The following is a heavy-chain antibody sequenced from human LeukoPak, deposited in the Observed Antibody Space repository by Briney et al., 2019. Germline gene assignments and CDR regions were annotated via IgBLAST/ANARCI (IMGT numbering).Heavy chain of an antibody. J-gene: IGHJ4*02. CDR3: ARLKGYSSSWMVDY. Sequence: SETLSLTCAVYGGSFGGYYWSWIRQPPGKGLEWIGYIYYSGSTNYNPSLKSRVTISVDTSKNQFSLKLSSVTAADTAVYYCARLKGYSSSWMVDYWGQGTLVTVSS. D-gene: IGHD6-13*01. CDR2: IYYSGST. V-gene: IGHV4-59*08. CDR1: GGSFGGYY.